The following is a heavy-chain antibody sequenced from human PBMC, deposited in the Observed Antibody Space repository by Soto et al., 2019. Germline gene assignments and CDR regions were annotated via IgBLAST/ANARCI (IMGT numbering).Heavy chain of an antibody. V-gene: IGHV1-69*01. Sequence: QVQLVQSGAEVKKPGSSVTVSCKASGGTFSSYAVSWVRQAPGQGLEWMGGIIPTFGTANYAQKFQARVTITADESTSTAYMELSSLRSEDTAVYYCARDRARKRDYYYYGMDVWGQGTTVTVSS. J-gene: IGHJ6*02. CDR3: ARDRARKRDYYYYGMDV. CDR2: IIPTFGTA. CDR1: GGTFSSYA.